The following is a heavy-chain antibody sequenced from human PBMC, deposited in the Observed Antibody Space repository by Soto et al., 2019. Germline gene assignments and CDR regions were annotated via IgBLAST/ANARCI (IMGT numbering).Heavy chain of an antibody. CDR1: GFTFSSYS. CDR2: ISSSSSYI. J-gene: IGHJ6*03. D-gene: IGHD2-15*01. Sequence: EVQLVESGGGLVKPGGSLRLSCAASGFTFSSYSMNWVRQAPGKGLEWVSSISSSSSYIYYADSVKGRFTISRDNAKNSLYLQMNSLRAEDTAVYYCASQIAGRILYYMDVWGKGTTATVSS. V-gene: IGHV3-21*01. CDR3: ASQIAGRILYYMDV.